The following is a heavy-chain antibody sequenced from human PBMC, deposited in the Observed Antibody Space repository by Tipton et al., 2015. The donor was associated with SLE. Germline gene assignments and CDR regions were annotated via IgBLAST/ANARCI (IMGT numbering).Heavy chain of an antibody. CDR3: ARVLHGSGTYYDDAFDI. Sequence: TLSLTCAVSGDSLLSDYYWGWTRHPPGKGLEWIGSIHHSGTAHHNPSLKSRITISVDTSKNEFSLKLNSVSAADTAIYYCARVLHGSGTYYDDAFDIWGQGTLVTVSS. D-gene: IGHD3-10*01. J-gene: IGHJ3*02. CDR1: GDSLLSDYY. V-gene: IGHV4-38-2*01. CDR2: IHHSGTA.